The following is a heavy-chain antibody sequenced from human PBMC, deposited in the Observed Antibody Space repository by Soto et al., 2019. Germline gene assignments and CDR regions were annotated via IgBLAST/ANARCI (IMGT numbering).Heavy chain of an antibody. D-gene: IGHD3-16*02. CDR2: IYPGDSDT. CDR1: GYSFTSYW. Sequence: PGESLTISCKGSGYSFTSYWIGWVRQMPGKGLEWMGIIYPGDSDTRYSPSFQGQVTISADKSISTAYLQWSSLKASDTAMYYCARLNDYVWGRYRYEKDIDGRLAGYWGQGTLVSVSS. V-gene: IGHV5-51*01. CDR3: ARLNDYVWGRYRYEKDIDGRLAGY. J-gene: IGHJ4*02.